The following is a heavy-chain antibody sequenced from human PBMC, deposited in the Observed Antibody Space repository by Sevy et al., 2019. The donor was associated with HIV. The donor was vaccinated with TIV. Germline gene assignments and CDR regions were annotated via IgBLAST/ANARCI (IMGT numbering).Heavy chain of an antibody. CDR3: ARGYYDFWSGYYRRDAFDI. CDR1: GYTFTSYG. V-gene: IGHV1-18*01. CDR2: ISAYNGNT. D-gene: IGHD3-3*01. Sequence: ASVKVSCTASGYTFTSYGISWVRQAPGQGLEWMGWISAYNGNTNYAQKLQGRVTLTTDTSTSTAYMELGSLGSDDTAVYYCARGYYDFWSGYYRRDAFDIWGQGTMVTVSS. J-gene: IGHJ3*02.